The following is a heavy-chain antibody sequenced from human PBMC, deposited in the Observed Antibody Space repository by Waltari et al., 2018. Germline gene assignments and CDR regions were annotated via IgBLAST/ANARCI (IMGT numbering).Heavy chain of an antibody. V-gene: IGHV3-30*03. CDR3: ARDRWLQSRGYFDY. Sequence: QVQLVESGGGVVEPGGSLRLTCAATGFIFRHHGMHGVRQAPGKGVEWVVFIVFDWYNKYYGESVEGRFTISRDKSAKTLHLRMSSLTTEDTAVYYCARDRWLQSRGYFDYGSQETQVTVSS. CDR2: IVFDWYNK. D-gene: IGHD3-9*01. J-gene: IGHJ4*02. CDR1: GFIFRHHG.